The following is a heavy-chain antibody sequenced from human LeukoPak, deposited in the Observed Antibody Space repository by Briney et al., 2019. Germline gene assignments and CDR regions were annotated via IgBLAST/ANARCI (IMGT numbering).Heavy chain of an antibody. Sequence: GGSLRLSCAASGFTFSRYWMTWVRQAPGKGLVWASRIKTDGSSTSYADSVKGRFTISRDNAQNALFLQMNSLRVEDTAVYYCAAGTAADYWGQGTRVAVSS. D-gene: IGHD6-13*01. CDR3: AAGTAADY. J-gene: IGHJ4*02. CDR2: IKTDGSST. V-gene: IGHV3-74*01. CDR1: GFTFSRYW.